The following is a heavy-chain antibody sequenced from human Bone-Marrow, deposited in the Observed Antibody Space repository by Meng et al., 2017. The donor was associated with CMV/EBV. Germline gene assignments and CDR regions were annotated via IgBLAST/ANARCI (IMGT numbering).Heavy chain of an antibody. Sequence: GGSLRLSCAASGFTFSSYWMSWVRQAPGKGREWVANIKQDGSEKCYVDSVKGRFTISRDNAKNSLYLQMNSLRAEDTAVYYCARLNSGYSYEFDYWGQGTLVTVSS. CDR1: GFTFSSYW. CDR3: ARLNSGYSYEFDY. J-gene: IGHJ4*02. CDR2: IKQDGSEK. V-gene: IGHV3-7*01. D-gene: IGHD5-18*01.